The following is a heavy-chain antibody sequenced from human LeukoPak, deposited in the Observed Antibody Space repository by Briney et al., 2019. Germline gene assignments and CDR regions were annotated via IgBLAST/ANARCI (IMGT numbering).Heavy chain of an antibody. J-gene: IGHJ3*02. V-gene: IGHV3-7*01. Sequence: GGSLRLSCAASGFSYSDYWMSWVRQAPGRGLEWVGNINQDGSQNSSVDSVKGRFTISRDNAKNSLYLQMNSLGAEDTALYYCAREVTASSFDILGQGTMVTVSS. CDR1: GFSYSDYW. CDR3: AREVTASSFDI. D-gene: IGHD2-21*02. CDR2: INQDGSQN.